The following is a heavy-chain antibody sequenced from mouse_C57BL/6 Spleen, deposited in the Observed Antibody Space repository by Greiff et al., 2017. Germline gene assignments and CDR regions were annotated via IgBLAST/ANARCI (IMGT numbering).Heavy chain of an antibody. D-gene: IGHD3-2*02. V-gene: IGHV1-9*01. CDR1: GYTFTGYW. J-gene: IGHJ3*01. CDR3: APGSSGYGFAY. Sequence: QVQLKQSGAELMKPGASVKLSCKATGYTFTGYWLAWVKQRPGHGLEWIGEILPGSGSTNYNEKFKGKATFTADTSSHTAYMQLSSLTTEDSAIYYCAPGSSGYGFAYWGQGTLVTVSA. CDR2: ILPGSGST.